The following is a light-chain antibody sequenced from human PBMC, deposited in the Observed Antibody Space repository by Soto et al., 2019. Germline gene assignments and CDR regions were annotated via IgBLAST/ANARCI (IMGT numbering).Light chain of an antibody. J-gene: IGKJ1*01. Sequence: EIVLTHSPGTLSLSPWERATLSCRASQSVSSSYLAWYQQQPGQAPRLLIYGASSRATGIPDRFSGSGSGTDFTLTISRLEPEDFAVYYCQQYGSSSWTFGHGTKVDIK. CDR1: QSVSSSY. CDR2: GAS. V-gene: IGKV3-20*01. CDR3: QQYGSSSWT.